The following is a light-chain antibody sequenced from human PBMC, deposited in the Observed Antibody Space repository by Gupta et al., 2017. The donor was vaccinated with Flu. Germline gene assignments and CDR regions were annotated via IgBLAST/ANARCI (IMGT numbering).Light chain of an antibody. CDR3: QVCDNEHWV. V-gene: IGLV3-21*02. J-gene: IGLJ3*02. Sequence: SYVLTQPPSVSVAPGQTAIITCGGTNIGSKSVHWYQRKPGQAPVVVVHDDRNRPSGIPERFFGSNFENTATLTIDRVEAGDEADYYCQVCDNEHWVFGGGIKLTVL. CDR1: NIGSKS. CDR2: DDR.